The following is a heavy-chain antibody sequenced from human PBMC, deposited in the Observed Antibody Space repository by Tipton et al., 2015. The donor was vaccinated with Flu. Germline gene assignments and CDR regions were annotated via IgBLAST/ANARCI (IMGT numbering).Heavy chain of an antibody. J-gene: IGHJ4*02. Sequence: TLSLTCAVSGDSISSDNFWSWARQPPGKGLEWIGEIYHTGTTNYNPSLKSRVTISVDNSKNQFSLRLPFVAAADTAVYYCVRGGDGTGSPNSMVGPFDYWGQGTLVTVSP. CDR3: VRGGDGTGSPNSMVGPFDY. V-gene: IGHV4-4*02. D-gene: IGHD3-22*01. CDR2: IYHTGTT. CDR1: GDSISSDNF.